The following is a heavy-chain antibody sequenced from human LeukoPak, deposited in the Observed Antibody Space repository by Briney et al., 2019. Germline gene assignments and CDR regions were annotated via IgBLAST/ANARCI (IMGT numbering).Heavy chain of an antibody. CDR3: ARDPRDDAFDI. Sequence: PGRSLRLSCAASGFTFSSYAMHWVRQAPGKGLEWVAVISYDGSNKYYADSVKGRFTTSRDNSKNTLYLQMNSLRAEDTAVYYCARDPRDDAFDIWGQGTVVTVSS. CDR1: GFTFSSYA. CDR2: ISYDGSNK. V-gene: IGHV3-30*04. J-gene: IGHJ3*02.